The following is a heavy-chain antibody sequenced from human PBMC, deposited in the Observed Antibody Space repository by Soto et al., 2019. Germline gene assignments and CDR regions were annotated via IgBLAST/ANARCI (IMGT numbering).Heavy chain of an antibody. Sequence: HPGGSLRLSCAASGFTFRSYAMSWVRQAPGRGLEGVSAISGSGDSTYYADSVKGRFTISRDNSKNTLYLQMSSLRAEDTAVFYCAKQTGDPDAFDFWGQGTMVTVSS. J-gene: IGHJ3*01. CDR2: ISGSGDST. CDR3: AKQTGDPDAFDF. CDR1: GFTFRSYA. D-gene: IGHD4-17*01. V-gene: IGHV3-23*01.